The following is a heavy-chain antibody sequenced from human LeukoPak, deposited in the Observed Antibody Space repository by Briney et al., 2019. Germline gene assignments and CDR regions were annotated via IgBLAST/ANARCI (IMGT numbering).Heavy chain of an antibody. J-gene: IGHJ4*02. CDR1: GFSFANSV. CDR2: ISGSGDRT. V-gene: IGHV3-23*01. CDR3: AIREPIGY. D-gene: IGHD6-13*01. Sequence: GGSLRLSFAASGFSFANSVISWIRQAPGKGPEWVSAISGSGDRTDYADSVRGRFTISRDNSKSTLYLQMNSLRVEDAAIYYCAIREPIGYWGQGSLVTVSP.